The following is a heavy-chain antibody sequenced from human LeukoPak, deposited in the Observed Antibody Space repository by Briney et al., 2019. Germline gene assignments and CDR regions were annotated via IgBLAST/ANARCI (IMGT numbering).Heavy chain of an antibody. CDR1: GYTFTAYY. CDR3: ARDVDSSWYTNPSDY. V-gene: IGHV1-2*02. D-gene: IGHD6-13*01. CDR2: INPDSGGT. Sequence: GASVKVSRKASGYTFTAYYMHWVRQAPGQGLEWMGWINPDSGGTNYAQKFQGRVTMTRDTSISTAYMELSSLRSDDTAVYYCARDVDSSWYTNPSDYWGQGTLVTVSS. J-gene: IGHJ4*02.